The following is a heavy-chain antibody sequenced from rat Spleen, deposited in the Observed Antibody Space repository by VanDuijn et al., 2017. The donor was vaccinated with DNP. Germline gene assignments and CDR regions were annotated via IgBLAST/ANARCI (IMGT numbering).Heavy chain of an antibody. CDR1: GYSITSCCR. CDR3: TRGDILRSFDY. V-gene: IGHV3-3*01. Sequence: VQLQESGPGLVEPSQSLSLTCSVTGYSITSCCRWTWIRKFPGNKLEWMGYINSAGSIEYNPSLKGRISITSDTSKNQFFLQVNSVTTDDTATYYCTRGDILRSFDYWGQGVMVTVSS. J-gene: IGHJ2*01. CDR2: INSAGSI. D-gene: IGHD1-6*01.